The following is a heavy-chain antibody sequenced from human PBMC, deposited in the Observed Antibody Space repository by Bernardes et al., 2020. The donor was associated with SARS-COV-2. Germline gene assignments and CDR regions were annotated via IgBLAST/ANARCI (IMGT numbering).Heavy chain of an antibody. CDR1: GGSFSGYY. J-gene: IGHJ6*03. V-gene: IGHV4-34*01. CDR3: ARGSRRAIRYYYYYMDV. CDR2: INHSGST. Sequence: SETLSLTCAVYGGSFSGYYWSWIRQPPGKGLEWIGEINHSGSTNYNPSLKSRVTISVDTSKNQFSLKLSSVTAADTAVYYCARGSRRAIRYYYYYMDVWGKGTTVTVSS. D-gene: IGHD2-2*01.